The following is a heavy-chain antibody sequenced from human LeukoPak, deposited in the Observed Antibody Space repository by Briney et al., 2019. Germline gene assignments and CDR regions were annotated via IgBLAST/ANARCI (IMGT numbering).Heavy chain of an antibody. D-gene: IGHD6-19*01. CDR3: ARALAAPAFDY. CDR1: GFTFSDYY. V-gene: IGHV3-11*01. J-gene: IGHJ4*02. CDR2: ISSSGSTI. Sequence: GGSLRLSCAVSGFTFSDYYMSWIRQAPGKGLEWVSYISSSGSTIYYADSVKGRFTISRDNAKNSLYLQMNSLRAEDTAVYYCARALAAPAFDYWGQGILVTVSS.